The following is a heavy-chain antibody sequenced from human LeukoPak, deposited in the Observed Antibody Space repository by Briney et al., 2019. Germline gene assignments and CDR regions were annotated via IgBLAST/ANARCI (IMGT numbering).Heavy chain of an antibody. CDR1: GGSISGYY. CDR3: ARGTYYYDSSNREDWFDP. V-gene: IGHV4-59*01. J-gene: IGHJ5*02. D-gene: IGHD3-22*01. CDR2: IYYSGNT. Sequence: SETLSLTCAVSGGSISGYYLSWIRQPPGKGLEWIGYIYYSGNTNYNPSLKSRVTISVDTSKNQFSLKLSSVTAADTAVYFCARGTYYYDSSNREDWFDPWGQGTLVTVPS.